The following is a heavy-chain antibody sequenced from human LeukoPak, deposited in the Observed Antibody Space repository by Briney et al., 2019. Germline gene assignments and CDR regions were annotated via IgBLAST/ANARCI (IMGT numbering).Heavy chain of an antibody. CDR3: ARDTAMDALHLHYYIDY. CDR1: GFTFSSYS. V-gene: IGHV3-48*01. D-gene: IGHD5-18*01. CDR2: ISSSSSTI. Sequence: GGSLRLSCAASGFTFSSYSMNWVRQAPGKGLEWVSYISSSSSTIYYADSVKGRFTISRDNAKNSLYLQMNSLRAEDTAVYYCARDTAMDALHLHYYIDYWGQGTLVTVSS. J-gene: IGHJ4*02.